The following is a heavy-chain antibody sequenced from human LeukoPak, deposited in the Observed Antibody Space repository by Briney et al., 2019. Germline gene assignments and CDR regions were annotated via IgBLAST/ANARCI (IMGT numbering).Heavy chain of an antibody. V-gene: IGHV4-39*01. J-gene: IGHJ6*02. CDR1: GGSISSSSYY. CDR2: IYYSGST. D-gene: IGHD1-26*01. Sequence: SSETLSLTCTVSGGSISSSSYYWGWIRQPPGKGLEWIGSIYYSGSTYYNPPLKSRVTISVDTSKNQFSLKLSSVTAADTAVYYCARQLRGGGSYKVRYYGMDVWGQGTTVTVSS. CDR3: ARQLRGGGSYKVRYYGMDV.